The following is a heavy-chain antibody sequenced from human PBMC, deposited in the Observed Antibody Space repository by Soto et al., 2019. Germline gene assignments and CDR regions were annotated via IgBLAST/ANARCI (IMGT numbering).Heavy chain of an antibody. D-gene: IGHD1-26*01. V-gene: IGHV4-38-2*01. CDR3: ARTHSGSYYSVFNY. J-gene: IGHJ4*02. CDR1: NFSISSGYY. Sequence: ETLSLTCVVSNFSISSGYYWGWIRQSPGKGLEWIASIYRSGTTSYNPSLKSRVTISVDPSKNQFSLMLTAVTAADTAVYYCARTHSGSYYSVFNYWGRGSLVTSPQ. CDR2: IYRSGTT.